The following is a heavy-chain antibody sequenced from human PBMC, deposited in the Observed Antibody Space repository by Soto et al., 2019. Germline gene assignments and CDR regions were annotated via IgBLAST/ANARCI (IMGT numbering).Heavy chain of an antibody. J-gene: IGHJ4*02. CDR2: INPSGGST. V-gene: IGHV1-46*01. CDR1: GYTFTSYY. Sequence: QVQLVQSGAEVKKPGASVKVSCKASGYTFTSYYMHWVRQAPGQGLEWMGIINPSGGSTSYAQKFQGRVTMTRDTSTSTIYMELSSLRSEDTAVYYCARVEVSIVVVPAAAGALNYWGQGTLVTVSS. D-gene: IGHD2-2*01. CDR3: ARVEVSIVVVPAAAGALNY.